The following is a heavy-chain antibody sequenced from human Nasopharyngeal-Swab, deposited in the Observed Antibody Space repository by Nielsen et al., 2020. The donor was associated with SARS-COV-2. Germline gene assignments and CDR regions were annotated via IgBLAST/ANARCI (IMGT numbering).Heavy chain of an antibody. D-gene: IGHD3-10*01. J-gene: IGHJ6*02. V-gene: IGHV3-11*04. CDR2: ISSSGSTI. CDR1: GFTFSDYY. CDR3: ASLLWFGELPSDYYYYGMDV. Sequence: GGSLRLSCAASGFTFSDYYMSWIRQAPGKGLEWVSYISSSGSTIYYADSVKGRFTISRDNAKNSLYLQMNSPRAEDTAVYYCASLLWFGELPSDYYYYGMDVWGQGTTVTVSS.